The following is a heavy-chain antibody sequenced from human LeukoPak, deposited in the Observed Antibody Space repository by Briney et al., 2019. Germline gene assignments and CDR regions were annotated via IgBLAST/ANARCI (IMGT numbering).Heavy chain of an antibody. CDR2: ISYDGSDK. D-gene: IGHD2-2*01. CDR3: AKVPRYCSSTSCPDFDY. Sequence: PGRSLRLSCAASGFTFSSYGMHWVRQAPGKGLEWVAVISYDGSDKNYADSVKGRFTISRDNSNNRVYLQMNSLRAEDTAAYYCAKVPRYCSSTSCPDFDYWGQGTLVTVSS. V-gene: IGHV3-30*18. J-gene: IGHJ4*02. CDR1: GFTFSSYG.